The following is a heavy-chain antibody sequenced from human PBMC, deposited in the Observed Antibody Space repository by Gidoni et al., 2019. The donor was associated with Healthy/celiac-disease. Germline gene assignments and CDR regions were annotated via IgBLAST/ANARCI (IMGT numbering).Heavy chain of an antibody. J-gene: IGHJ3*02. CDR2: ISYDGSNK. Sequence: EWVAVISYDGSNKYYADSVKGRFTISRDNSKNTLYLQMNSLRAEDTAVYYCAKPIVGATTGARDAFDIWGQGTMVTVSS. CDR3: AKPIVGATTGARDAFDI. D-gene: IGHD1-26*01. V-gene: IGHV3-30*18.